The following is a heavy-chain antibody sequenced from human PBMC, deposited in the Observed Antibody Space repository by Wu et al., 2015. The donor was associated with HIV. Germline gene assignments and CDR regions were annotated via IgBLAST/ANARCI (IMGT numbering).Heavy chain of an antibody. Sequence: QLVQXGAEVKKPRAVSEGLLQDLLVTSLPVMVSPGCDRPLGQGLEWMGWISGYNGNTNYAQKLQGRVTMTTDTSTNTAYMELRSLRSDDTAFYYCARDSGPYGSGTYYKWGYYYGMDVWGQGTTVTVSS. CDR1: VTSLPVMV. D-gene: IGHD3-10*01. CDR2: ISGYNGNT. V-gene: IGHV1-18*01. CDR3: ARDSGPYGSGTYYKWGYYYGMDV. J-gene: IGHJ6*02.